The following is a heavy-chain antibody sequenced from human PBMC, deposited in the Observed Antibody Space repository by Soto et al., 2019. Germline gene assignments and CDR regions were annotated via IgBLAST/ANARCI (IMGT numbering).Heavy chain of an antibody. CDR2: IIPVIGVP. V-gene: IGHV1-69*10. J-gene: IGHJ4*02. Sequence: VKVSCKASGGTFRNYPFSWVRQSPGQGLEWMGGIIPVIGVPSYARKFQGRVTITADAPTSTVYMDLSSLTSGETVVYFCGRGLEFRVGHVFHFHYCVQGTLVTVSS. CDR1: GGTFRNYP. D-gene: IGHD3-16*01. CDR3: GRGLEFRVGHVFHFHY.